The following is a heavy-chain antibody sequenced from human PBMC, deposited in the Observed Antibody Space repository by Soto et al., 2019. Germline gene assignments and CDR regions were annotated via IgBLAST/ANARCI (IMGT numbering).Heavy chain of an antibody. J-gene: IGHJ5*02. Sequence: SETLSLTCAVSGYSISSGYCWGWIRQPPGKGLEWIGSIYHSGSTYYNPSLKSRVTISVDTSKNQFSLKLSSMTAADTAVYYCARDSSRGYSYGFDPWGQGTLVTVSS. CDR2: IYHSGST. CDR3: ARDSSRGYSYGFDP. CDR1: GYSISSGYC. D-gene: IGHD5-18*01. V-gene: IGHV4-38-2*02.